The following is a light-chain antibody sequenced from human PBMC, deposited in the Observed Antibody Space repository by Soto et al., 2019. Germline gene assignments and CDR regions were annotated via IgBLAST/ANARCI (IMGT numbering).Light chain of an antibody. CDR1: QSLIHSDGNTY. J-gene: IGKJ1*01. CDR2: KVS. Sequence: DVVMTQSPLSLPVTIGQPASISCRSSQSLIHSDGNTYLNWFQQRPGQSPRRLIYKVSDRDSGVPDRFSGSGSGTDFTLKISRVEAEDFGVYYCMQGTHWPWTFGQGTEVEIK. V-gene: IGKV2-30*02. CDR3: MQGTHWPWT.